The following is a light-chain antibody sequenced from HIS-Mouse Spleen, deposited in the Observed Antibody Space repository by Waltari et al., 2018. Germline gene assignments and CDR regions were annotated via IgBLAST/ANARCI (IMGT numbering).Light chain of an antibody. V-gene: IGKV1-8*01. Sequence: AIRMTQSPSSFSASTGDRVTITCRASQGISSYLAWYQQKPGTAPKLLLYAESTLQSGVPSRFSSSGSGTDFTRSIICMQSEEFASYFCRQYYSYPLTFDPGTRVDIK. CDR1: QGISSY. CDR2: AES. CDR3: RQYYSYPLT. J-gene: IGKJ3*01.